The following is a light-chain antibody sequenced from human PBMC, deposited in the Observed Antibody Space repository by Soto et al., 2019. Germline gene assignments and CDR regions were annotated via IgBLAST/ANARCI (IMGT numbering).Light chain of an antibody. CDR1: QTISKF. CDR3: QESYTTPPT. J-gene: IGKJ1*01. CDR2: DAS. Sequence: DIPMTQSPFSLSASVGDRVTITCRASQTISKFLHWYQQKPGKAPKLLVYDASSLQSGVPSRFSGGGSGTDFTLTISSLQPEDFATYYCQESYTTPPTFGQGTNVEI. V-gene: IGKV1-39*01.